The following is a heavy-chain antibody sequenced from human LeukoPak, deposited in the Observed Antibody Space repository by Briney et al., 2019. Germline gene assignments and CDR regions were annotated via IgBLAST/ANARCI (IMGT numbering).Heavy chain of an antibody. CDR2: ISSSSSYI. J-gene: IGHJ4*02. CDR1: GFTFSSYS. Sequence: GGSLRLSCAASGFTFSSYSMNWVRQAPGKGLEWVSSISSSSSYIYYADSVKGRFTISRDNAKNSPYLQMNSLRAEDTAVYYCARASTQPDTEDYWGQGTLVTVSS. V-gene: IGHV3-21*01. D-gene: IGHD5-18*01. CDR3: ARASTQPDTEDY.